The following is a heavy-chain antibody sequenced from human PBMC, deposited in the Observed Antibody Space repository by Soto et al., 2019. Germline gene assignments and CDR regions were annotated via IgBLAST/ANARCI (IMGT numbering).Heavy chain of an antibody. D-gene: IGHD1-26*01. CDR2: IYYSGST. CDR3: ARGKAGATDAFDI. Sequence: SETLSLTCTVSGGSISSGDYYWSWIRQPPGKGLEWIGYIYYSGSTYYNPSLKSRVTISVDTSKNQFSLKLSSVTAADTAVYYCARGKAGATDAFDIWGQGTMVTVSS. V-gene: IGHV4-30-4*01. CDR1: GGSISSGDYY. J-gene: IGHJ3*02.